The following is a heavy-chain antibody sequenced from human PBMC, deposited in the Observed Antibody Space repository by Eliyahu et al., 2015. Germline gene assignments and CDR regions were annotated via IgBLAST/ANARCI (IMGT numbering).Heavy chain of an antibody. CDR3: ASLATSLYFDY. D-gene: IGHD1-26*01. CDR1: XXTFSNYN. V-gene: IGHV3-48*02. Sequence: VQLVESGGGLVQPGGSLRLSCAASXXTFSNYNMXXVRPASGKGLEWISYISSSSSTIYYADSVRGRFTISRDNAKNSLYLQMNSLRDEDTAVYYCASLATSLYFDYWGQGALVTVSS. J-gene: IGHJ4*02. CDR2: ISSSSSTI.